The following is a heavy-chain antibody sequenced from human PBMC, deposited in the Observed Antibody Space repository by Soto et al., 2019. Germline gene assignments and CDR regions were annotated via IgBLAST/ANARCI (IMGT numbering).Heavy chain of an antibody. J-gene: IGHJ6*03. CDR3: ARTYSGYDFEVQRKFYYYMDV. Sequence: ASETLSLTCAVSGGSISSSNWWSWVRQPPGKGLEWIGEIYHSGCTNYNPSLRSRVTISVDTSKNQFSLKLTSVTAADTAVYYCARTYSGYDFEVQRKFYYYMDVWGKGTTVTVSS. CDR1: GGSISSSNW. D-gene: IGHD5-12*01. V-gene: IGHV4-4*02. CDR2: IYHSGCT.